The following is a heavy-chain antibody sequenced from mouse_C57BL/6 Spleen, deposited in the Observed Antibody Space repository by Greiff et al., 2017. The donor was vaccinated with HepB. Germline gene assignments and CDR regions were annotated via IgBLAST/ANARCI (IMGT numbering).Heavy chain of an antibody. CDR1: GYTFTDYE. CDR2: IDPETGGT. CDR3: TGGDLYFDY. V-gene: IGHV1-15*01. Sequence: QVQLQQSGAELVRPGASVTLSCKASGYTFTDYEMHWVKQTPVHGLEWIGAIDPETGGTAYNQKFKGKAILTADKSSSTAYMKLRSLTSEDSAVYYCTGGDLYFDYWGQGTTLTVSS. J-gene: IGHJ2*01.